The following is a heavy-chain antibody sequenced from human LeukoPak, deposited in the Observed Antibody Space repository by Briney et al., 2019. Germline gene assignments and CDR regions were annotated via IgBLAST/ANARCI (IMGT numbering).Heavy chain of an antibody. CDR2: ISSSSSYI. J-gene: IGHJ5*02. V-gene: IGHV3-21*01. Sequence: GGSLRLSCAASGFTFSSYSMNWARQAPGQGLEWVSSISSSSSYIYYADSVKGRFTISRDNAKNSLYLQMNSVRAEDTAVYYCARDLSSDCFDPWGQGTLVTVSS. D-gene: IGHD6-13*01. CDR3: ARDLSSDCFDP. CDR1: GFTFSSYS.